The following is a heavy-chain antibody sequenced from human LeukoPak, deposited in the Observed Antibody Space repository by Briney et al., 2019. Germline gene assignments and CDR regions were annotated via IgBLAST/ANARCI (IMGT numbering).Heavy chain of an antibody. D-gene: IGHD2-2*01. V-gene: IGHV3-23*01. CDR3: AKRTGLIVVVPAAIDY. J-gene: IGHJ4*02. Sequence: GGSLRLSCAASGFTFSSYAMSWVRQAPGEGLEWVSAISGSGGSTYYADSVKGRFTISRDNSKNTLYLQMNSLRAEDTAVYYCAKRTGLIVVVPAAIDYWGQGTLVTVSS. CDR2: ISGSGGST. CDR1: GFTFSSYA.